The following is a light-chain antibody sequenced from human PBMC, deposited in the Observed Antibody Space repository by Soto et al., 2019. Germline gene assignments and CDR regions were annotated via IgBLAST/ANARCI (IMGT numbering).Light chain of an antibody. CDR2: DAS. J-gene: IGKJ2*01. CDR1: QSVSSS. CDR3: QQRSNWPYT. V-gene: IGKV3-11*01. Sequence: EIVLTQSPATLSLSPGERATLSCRASQSVSSSSAWYQQKPGQAPRVLIYDASNRAPGIPARFSGSGSGTDFTLTISSLESEDVAVYYCQQRSNWPYTFGQGTKLEIK.